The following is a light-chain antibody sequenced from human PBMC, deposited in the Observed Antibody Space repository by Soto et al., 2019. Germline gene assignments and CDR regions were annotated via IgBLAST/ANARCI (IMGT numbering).Light chain of an antibody. J-gene: IGLJ2*01. CDR2: SNN. CDR3: AAWDDSLSGVV. Sequence: QSVLTQPPSASGTPGQRVTISCSGSSSNIGSNYVYWYQQLPGTAPQLLIYSNNQRPSGVPGRFSGSKSGTSASLAISGLGSEDEADYYCAAWDDSLSGVVFGGGTQLTVL. V-gene: IGLV1-47*02. CDR1: SSNIGSNY.